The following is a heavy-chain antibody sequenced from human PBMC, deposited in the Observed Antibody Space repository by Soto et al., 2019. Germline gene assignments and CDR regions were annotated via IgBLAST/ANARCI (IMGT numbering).Heavy chain of an antibody. CDR2: IIPIFGTA. V-gene: IGHV1-69*01. Sequence: QVQLVQSGAEVKKPGSSVKVSCKASGGTFSSYAISWVRQAPGQGLEWMGGIIPIFGTANYAQKFQGRVTITADESTSRAYMELSSLRSEDTAVYYCARDSSRTAMAYGWFDPWGQGTLVTVSS. J-gene: IGHJ5*02. CDR1: GGTFSSYA. CDR3: ARDSSRTAMAYGWFDP. D-gene: IGHD5-18*01.